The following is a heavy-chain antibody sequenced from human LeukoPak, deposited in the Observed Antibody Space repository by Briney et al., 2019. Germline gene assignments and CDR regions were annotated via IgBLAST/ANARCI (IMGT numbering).Heavy chain of an antibody. J-gene: IGHJ6*02. CDR3: ARDDWVTYYYDSSGFYGMDV. Sequence: PGGSLRLSCAASGFTFSSYGMHWVRQAPGKGLEWVAVIWYDGSNKYYADSVKGRFTISRDNSKNTLYLQMNSLRAEDTAVYYCARDDWVTYYYDSSGFYGMDVWGQGTTVTVSS. D-gene: IGHD3-22*01. V-gene: IGHV3-33*01. CDR2: IWYDGSNK. CDR1: GFTFSSYG.